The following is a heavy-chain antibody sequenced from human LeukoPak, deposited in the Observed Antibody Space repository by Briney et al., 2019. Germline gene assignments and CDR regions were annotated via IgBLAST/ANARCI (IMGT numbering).Heavy chain of an antibody. Sequence: SETLSLTCGVSGYSISSGYWAWIRQPPGKGLEWIASIYHSGTTYSNPSLQSRVTLSVDTSRNQFSLKLSAMTAADTAVYYCARDPAMTFNWFDPWGQGTLVIVSS. CDR1: GYSISSGY. V-gene: IGHV4-38-2*02. D-gene: IGHD2-21*02. J-gene: IGHJ5*02. CDR3: ARDPAMTFNWFDP. CDR2: IYHSGTT.